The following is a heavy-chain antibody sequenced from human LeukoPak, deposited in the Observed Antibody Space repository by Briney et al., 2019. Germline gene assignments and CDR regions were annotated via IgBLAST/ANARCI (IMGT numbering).Heavy chain of an antibody. J-gene: IGHJ4*02. Sequence: SETLSLTCSVSGGSITTYYWNWIRQPPGKGLEWIGYIYYSGNTHYSPSLKGRVTVSQDTSRNRVSLQLTSVTAADTAVYYRARAPLYEYGSGTFVNWGQGTLVTVSS. CDR3: ARAPLYEYGSGTFVN. V-gene: IGHV4-59*01. CDR1: GGSITTYY. D-gene: IGHD3-10*01. CDR2: IYYSGNT.